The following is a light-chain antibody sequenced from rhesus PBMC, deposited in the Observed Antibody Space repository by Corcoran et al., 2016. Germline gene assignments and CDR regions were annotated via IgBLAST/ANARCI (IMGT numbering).Light chain of an antibody. V-gene: IGKV1S12*01. J-gene: IGKJ2*01. CDR3: QQYYDNPYS. CDR2: AAS. CDR1: QNIYSN. Sequence: DIQMTQSPSALSASVGDRVTISCRASQNIYSNLAWYQQKPGKAPKLLVYAASSLQTGIPSRFSGSGAGTDVTRTISSLQPEDSAAYYCQQYYDNPYSLGQGTKVEIK.